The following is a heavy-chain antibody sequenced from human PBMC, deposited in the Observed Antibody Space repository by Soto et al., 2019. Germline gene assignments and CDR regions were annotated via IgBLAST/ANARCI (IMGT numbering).Heavy chain of an antibody. CDR1: GASMSNYY. J-gene: IGHJ4*02. CDR3: ARSGHTFAGVV. D-gene: IGHD3-16*01. V-gene: IGHV4-59*01. Sequence: SETLSLTCTVSGASMSNYYGSWIRQSPGKGLEHIGYLHYSGSANYNPSLKSRVTISMDTSKNQFSLNPNSVTAADTAIYYCARSGHTFAGVVWGQGIPVTVSS. CDR2: LHYSGSA.